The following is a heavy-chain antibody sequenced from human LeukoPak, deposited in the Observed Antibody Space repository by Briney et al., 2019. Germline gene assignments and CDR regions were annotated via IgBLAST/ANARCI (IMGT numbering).Heavy chain of an antibody. Sequence: TGGSLRLSCAASGFTFSSYWMHWVRQAPGKGLVWVSRINSDGSSTSYADSVKGRFTISRDNAKNTLYLQMNSLRAEDTAVYYCATGYYYGLGSYYIGYYYMDVWGKGTTVTVSS. J-gene: IGHJ6*03. V-gene: IGHV3-74*01. CDR2: INSDGSST. CDR1: GFTFSSYW. D-gene: IGHD3-10*01. CDR3: ATGYYYGLGSYYIGYYYMDV.